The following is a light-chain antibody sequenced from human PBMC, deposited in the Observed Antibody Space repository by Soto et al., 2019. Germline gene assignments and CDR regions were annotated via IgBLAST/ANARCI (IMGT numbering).Light chain of an antibody. Sequence: IVLTQSPATLSLSPGERATLSCRASQSVSSYLAWYQQKPGQAPRLLIYDASTRATGIPARFSGSGSGTDFTLTISRLEPEDFAVYYCQQYGSSPPWTFGQGTKVDIK. J-gene: IGKJ1*01. V-gene: IGKV3-20*01. CDR1: QSVSSY. CDR2: DAS. CDR3: QQYGSSPPWT.